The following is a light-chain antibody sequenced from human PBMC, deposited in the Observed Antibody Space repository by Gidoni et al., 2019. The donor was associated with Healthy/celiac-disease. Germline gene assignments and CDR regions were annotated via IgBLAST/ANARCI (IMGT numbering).Light chain of an antibody. CDR1: SSDVGSYNL. CDR3: CSYAGSSTCVV. CDR2: EGS. Sequence: QSALTQPASVSGSPGQSITISCTGTSSDVGSYNLVSWYQQHPGKAHKLMIYEGSKRPSGVSNRFSGSKSGNTASLTISGLQAEDEADYYCCSYAGSSTCVVFGGGTKLTVL. V-gene: IGLV2-23*01. J-gene: IGLJ2*01.